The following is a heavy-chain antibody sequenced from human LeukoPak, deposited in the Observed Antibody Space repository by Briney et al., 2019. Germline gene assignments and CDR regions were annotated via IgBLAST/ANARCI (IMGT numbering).Heavy chain of an antibody. V-gene: IGHV1-2*02. CDR3: ARTRGGYSYGYPGYFQH. Sequence: ASVKVSCKASGYTFTGYYMHWVRQAPGQGLAWMGWINPNSGGTNYAQKFQGRVTMTRDTSITTAYMELSRLTSDDTAVYYCARTRGGYSYGYPGYFQHWGQGTLVTVSS. CDR1: GYTFTGYY. D-gene: IGHD5-18*01. CDR2: INPNSGGT. J-gene: IGHJ1*01.